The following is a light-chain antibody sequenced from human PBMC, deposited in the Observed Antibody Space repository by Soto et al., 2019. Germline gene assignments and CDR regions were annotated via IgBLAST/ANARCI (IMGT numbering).Light chain of an antibody. J-gene: IGLJ3*02. CDR3: ATWDDRLSAWV. CDR1: SPNIGNHE. V-gene: IGLV1-47*01. Sequence: QSVLTQTPSASGTPGQRVTISCSGSSPNIGNHEVDWFQQVPGTAPKLLIKRSNQRPSGVPDRFSGSKSGTSASLAISGLRSEDEADYYCATWDDRLSAWVFGGGTKLTVL. CDR2: RSN.